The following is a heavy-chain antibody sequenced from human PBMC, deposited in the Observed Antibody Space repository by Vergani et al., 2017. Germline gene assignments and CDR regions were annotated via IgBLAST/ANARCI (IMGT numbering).Heavy chain of an antibody. CDR2: ISGSGGST. Sequence: EVQLLESGGGLVQPGASLSLSCAASGFTFSSYAMSWVRQPPGKGLEWVSAISGSGGSTYYADSVKGEFTISGDNFKNTLYLQMSSLRAEDTAVYYCAKDRVIGGVVAATFFDYWGQGTLVTVSS. CDR1: GFTFSSYA. V-gene: IGHV3-23*01. J-gene: IGHJ4*02. D-gene: IGHD2-15*01. CDR3: AKDRVIGGVVAATFFDY.